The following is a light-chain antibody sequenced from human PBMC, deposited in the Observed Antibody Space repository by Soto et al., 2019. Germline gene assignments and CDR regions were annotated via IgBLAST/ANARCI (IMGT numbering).Light chain of an antibody. V-gene: IGKV3-20*01. J-gene: IGKJ2*01. Sequence: EIVLTQSPGTLSLSPGERATLSCRASQTVSNNYLAWYQQQPGRAPRLLIYGASSRATGIPDRFSGSVSGTDFPLTITRLEAEDFAVYYCQQYGSSPGTFGRGTKLEIK. CDR1: QTVSNNY. CDR3: QQYGSSPGT. CDR2: GAS.